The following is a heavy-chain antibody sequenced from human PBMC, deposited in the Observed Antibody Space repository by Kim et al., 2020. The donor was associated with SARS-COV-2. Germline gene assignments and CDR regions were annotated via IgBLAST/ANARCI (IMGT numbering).Heavy chain of an antibody. CDR1: GFTFSSYW. D-gene: IGHD7-27*01. V-gene: IGHV3-7*01. CDR3: AREYLGY. CDR2: IKEDGSEK. Sequence: GGSLRLSCAASGFTFSSYWMSWVRQAPGKGPEWVASIKEDGSEKYYVDSVKGRFTISRDNTKNSLYLQMNSLGAGDTAVYYCAREYLGYWGQGALVTVSS. J-gene: IGHJ4*02.